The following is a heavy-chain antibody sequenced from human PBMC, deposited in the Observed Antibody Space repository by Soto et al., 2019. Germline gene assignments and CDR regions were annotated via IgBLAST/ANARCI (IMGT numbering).Heavy chain of an antibody. CDR2: ISYDGSNK. CDR1: GFTFSSYA. CDR3: ASARKYFDL. Sequence: QVQLVESGGGVVQPGRSLRLSCAASGFTFSSYAMHWDRQAPGKGLEWVAVISYDGSNKYYADSVKGRFTISRDNSKNTLYLQMNSLRAEDTAVYYSASARKYFDLWGRGTLVTVSS. V-gene: IGHV3-30-3*01. J-gene: IGHJ2*01.